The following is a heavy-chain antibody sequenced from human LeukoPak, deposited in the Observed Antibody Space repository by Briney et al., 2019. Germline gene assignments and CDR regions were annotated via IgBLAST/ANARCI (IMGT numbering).Heavy chain of an antibody. CDR3: ARDRGVATVVH. CDR1: GGSISSSNW. Sequence: SETLSLTCAVSGGSISSSNWWSWVSQPPGKGLEWIGEIYHSGSTNYNPSLKSRVTISVDTSKNQFSLKLCSVPAADTAVYYCARDRGVATVVHWGQGTLVTVSS. D-gene: IGHD4-23*01. V-gene: IGHV4-4*02. J-gene: IGHJ4*02. CDR2: IYHSGST.